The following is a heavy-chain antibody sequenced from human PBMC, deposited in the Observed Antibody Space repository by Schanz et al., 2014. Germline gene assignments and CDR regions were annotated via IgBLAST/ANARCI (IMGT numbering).Heavy chain of an antibody. D-gene: IGHD6-13*01. V-gene: IGHV1-69*04. CDR1: GGTFSSYA. CDR3: ASSGAGYSSSWDFDY. CDR2: IIPILGIA. Sequence: QVQLVQSGAEVRKPGSPVKVSCKSSGGTFSSYAISWVRQAPGQGLEWMGRIIPILGIATYAQKFQGRLTITADKSTFTAYMDVSSLRSEDTAVYYCASSGAGYSSSWDFDYWGQGTLVTVSS. J-gene: IGHJ4*02.